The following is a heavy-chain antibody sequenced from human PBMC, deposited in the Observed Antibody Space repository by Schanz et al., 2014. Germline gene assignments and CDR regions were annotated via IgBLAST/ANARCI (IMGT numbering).Heavy chain of an antibody. D-gene: IGHD2-2*01. CDR1: GYTFTTYY. J-gene: IGHJ4*02. CDR3: ARGGFVDSTSFDS. V-gene: IGHV1-46*03. CDR2: INPSSGTT. Sequence: QVQLVQSGAEVKKPGVSVKASCKASGYTFTTYYIHWVRQAPGQGLEWMGKINPSSGTTRIAQNFQGRITVTRDTSTSTVNMERSSLRSEDTAVYYCARGGFVDSTSFDSWGQGTLVTVSS.